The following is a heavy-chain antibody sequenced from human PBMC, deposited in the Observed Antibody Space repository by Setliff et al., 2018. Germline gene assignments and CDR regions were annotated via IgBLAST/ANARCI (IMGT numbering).Heavy chain of an antibody. V-gene: IGHV4-61*09. CDR3: ARAIVVVVAAQNWFDP. D-gene: IGHD2-15*01. CDR1: GGSISSGSYY. CDR2: IYTSGST. Sequence: SETLSLTCTVSGGSISSGSYYWSWIRQPAGKGLEWIGHIYTSGSTNYNPSLKSRVTISVGTSKNQFSLKLSSVTAADTAVYYCARAIVVVVAAQNWFDPWGQGTLVTVSS. J-gene: IGHJ5*02.